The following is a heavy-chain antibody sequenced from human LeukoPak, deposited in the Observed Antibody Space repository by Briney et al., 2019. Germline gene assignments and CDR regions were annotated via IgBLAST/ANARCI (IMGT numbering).Heavy chain of an antibody. V-gene: IGHV3-43*01. CDR2: ISWDGGST. CDR1: GFTFDDYT. CDR3: AKDPFPYYDSSVAFDY. Sequence: PGGSLRLSCAASGFTFDDYTMHWLRQAPGKGLEWVSLISWDGGSTYYADSVKGRFTISRDNSKNTLYLQMNSLRAEDTAVYYCAKDPFPYYDSSVAFDYWGQGTLVTVSS. D-gene: IGHD3-22*01. J-gene: IGHJ4*02.